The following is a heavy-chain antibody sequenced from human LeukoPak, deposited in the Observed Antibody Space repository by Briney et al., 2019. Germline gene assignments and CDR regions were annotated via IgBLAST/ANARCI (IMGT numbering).Heavy chain of an antibody. Sequence: SETLSLTCTVSGGSISSYYWSWIRQPLGKGLEWIGYIYYSGSTNYNPSLKSRVTISVDTSKNQFSLKLSSVTAADTAVYYCAREGEMATIDYWGQGTLVTVSS. CDR3: AREGEMATIDY. CDR1: GGSISSYY. J-gene: IGHJ4*02. D-gene: IGHD5-24*01. CDR2: IYYSGST. V-gene: IGHV4-59*01.